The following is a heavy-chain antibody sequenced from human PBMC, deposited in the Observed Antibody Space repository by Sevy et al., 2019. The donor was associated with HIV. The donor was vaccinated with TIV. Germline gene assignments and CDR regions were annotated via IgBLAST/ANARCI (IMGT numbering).Heavy chain of an antibody. Sequence: ASVKVSCKVSGYTLTELSMHWVQQAPGKGLEWMGGFDPEDGETIYAQKFQGRVTMTEDTSTDTAYMELSSLRSEDTAVYYCAVTIFGVVGGYFDLWGRGTLVTVSS. J-gene: IGHJ2*01. V-gene: IGHV1-24*01. D-gene: IGHD3-3*01. CDR3: AVTIFGVVGGYFDL. CDR2: FDPEDGET. CDR1: GYTLTELS.